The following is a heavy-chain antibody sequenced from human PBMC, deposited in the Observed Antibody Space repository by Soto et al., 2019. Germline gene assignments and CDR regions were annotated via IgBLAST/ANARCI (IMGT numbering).Heavy chain of an antibody. CDR3: ARAPFYDILTPDY. CDR1: AGSVSSYC. V-gene: IGHV4-59*02. D-gene: IGHD3-9*01. Sequence: SETLSLTCTVSAGSVSSYCWNWIRQPPGKGLEWIGYFCYSGSTNINPSLKSRVTISIDTSKNQLSLKLSSVTAADTAVYYCARAPFYDILTPDYWGPGTLVTVSS. CDR2: FCYSGST. J-gene: IGHJ4*02.